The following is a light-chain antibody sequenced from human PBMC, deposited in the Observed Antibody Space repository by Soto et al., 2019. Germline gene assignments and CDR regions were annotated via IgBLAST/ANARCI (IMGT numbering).Light chain of an antibody. CDR2: ATF. CDR1: ESISSRF. J-gene: IGKJ2*01. Sequence: EFVLTQSPSTLSSSAGERATISCRASESISSRFLACYQQTPGHAPRLLIYATFIRATGIPDRFSGSGSGTEFALTISRLQPDDFGVYFCQQGGSSPYTFGQGTTLEI. CDR3: QQGGSSPYT. V-gene: IGKV3-20*01.